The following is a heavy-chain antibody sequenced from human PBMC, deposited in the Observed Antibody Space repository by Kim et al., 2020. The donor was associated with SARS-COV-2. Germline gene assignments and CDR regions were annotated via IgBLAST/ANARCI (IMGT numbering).Heavy chain of an antibody. V-gene: IGHV4-31*03. CDR1: GGSISSGGYY. D-gene: IGHD2-2*01. CDR3: ASLVAVPAASKYYYGMDV. Sequence: SETLSLTCTVSGGSISSGGYYWSWIRQHPGKGLEWIGYIYYSGSTYYNPSLKSRVTISVDTSKNQFSLKLSSVTAADTAVYYCASLVAVPAASKYYYGMDVWGQGTTVTVSS. J-gene: IGHJ6*02. CDR2: IYYSGST.